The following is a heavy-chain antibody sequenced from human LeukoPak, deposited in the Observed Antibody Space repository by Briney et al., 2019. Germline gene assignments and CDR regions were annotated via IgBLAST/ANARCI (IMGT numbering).Heavy chain of an antibody. D-gene: IGHD6-13*01. CDR1: GFTFSSYS. CDR3: ARYSSSLDAFDI. V-gene: IGHV3-21*01. Sequence: GGSLRLSCAASGFTFSSYSMNWVRQAPGKGLEWVSSISSSSSYIYYVDSVKGRFTISRDYAKNSLYLQMNSLRAEDTAVYYCARYSSSLDAFDIWGQGTMVTVSS. J-gene: IGHJ3*02. CDR2: ISSSSSYI.